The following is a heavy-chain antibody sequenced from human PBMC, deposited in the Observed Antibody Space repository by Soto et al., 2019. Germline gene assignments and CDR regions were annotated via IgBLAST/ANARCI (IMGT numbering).Heavy chain of an antibody. Sequence: ASVKVSCKASGYTFTSYYMHWVRQAPGQGLEWMGIINPSGGSTSYEQKFQGRVTMTRGTSTSTVYMELSSLRSEDTAVYYCARDDIWGDIVVVPAAPHYYYGMDVWGQGTTVTVSS. CDR1: GYTFTSYY. J-gene: IGHJ6*02. V-gene: IGHV1-46*01. CDR2: INPSGGST. D-gene: IGHD2-2*01. CDR3: ARDDIWGDIVVVPAAPHYYYGMDV.